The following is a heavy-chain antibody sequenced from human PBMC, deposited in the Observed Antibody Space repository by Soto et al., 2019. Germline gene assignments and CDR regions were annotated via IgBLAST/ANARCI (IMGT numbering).Heavy chain of an antibody. CDR1: GYSFTSYW. J-gene: IGHJ6*02. CDR3: ARWDSSGWYYYYYGMDV. CDR2: IDPSDSYT. D-gene: IGHD6-19*01. Sequence: GESLKISCKGSGYSFTSYWISWVRQMPGKGLAWMGRIDPSDSYTNYSPSFQGHVTISADKSISTAYLQWSSLKASDTAMYYCARWDSSGWYYYYYGMDVWGQGTTVTVSS. V-gene: IGHV5-10-1*01.